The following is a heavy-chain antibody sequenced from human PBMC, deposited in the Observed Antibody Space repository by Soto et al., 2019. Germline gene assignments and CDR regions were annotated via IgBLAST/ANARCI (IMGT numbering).Heavy chain of an antibody. D-gene: IGHD4-17*01. CDR3: AKVGSGDRYDFDY. J-gene: IGHJ4*02. V-gene: IGHV3-23*01. CDR1: GFTFSNYA. CDR2: ISTSGHST. Sequence: GGSLRLSCAASGFTFSNYAMSWVRQAPGMGLEWVSAISTSGHSTYYADSVRGRFTISTDSSKNTLYLQMNNLRAEDTALYYCAKVGSGDRYDFDYWGQGTLVTVSS.